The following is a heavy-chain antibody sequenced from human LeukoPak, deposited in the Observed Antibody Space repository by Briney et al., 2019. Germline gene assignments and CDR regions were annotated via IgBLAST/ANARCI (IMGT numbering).Heavy chain of an antibody. D-gene: IGHD3-16*01. V-gene: IGHV3-48*01. CDR2: ISSFSGTI. CDR1: GFTFSSYS. Sequence: GGSLRLSCAGSGFTFSSYSMSWVRQAPGKGLEWVSYISSFSGTINYADSVKGRFTISRDNAKNSLYLQMNSLRAEDTAVYYCARDQGGVGYWGQGTLVTVSS. J-gene: IGHJ4*02. CDR3: ARDQGGVGY.